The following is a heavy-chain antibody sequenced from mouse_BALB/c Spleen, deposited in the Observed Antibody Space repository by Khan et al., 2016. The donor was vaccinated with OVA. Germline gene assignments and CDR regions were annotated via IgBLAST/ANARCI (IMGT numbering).Heavy chain of an antibody. CDR1: GFSLSTSGMG. V-gene: IGHV8-12*01. CDR2: IYWDDDK. CDR3: SRITTVVPYYYAMDY. J-gene: IGHJ4*01. D-gene: IGHD1-1*01. Sequence: QVTLKESGPGILQPSQTLSLTCSFSGFSLSTSGMGVSWIRQPSGKGLEWLAHIYWDDDKRYNPSLMSRLTISQDTSRNQVFLKITSVDTADTATYYGSRITTVVPYYYAMDYWGQGTSVTVSS.